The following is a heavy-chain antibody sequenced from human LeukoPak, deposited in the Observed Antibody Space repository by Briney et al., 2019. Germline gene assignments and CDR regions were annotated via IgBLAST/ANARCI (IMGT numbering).Heavy chain of an antibody. CDR1: GFTFRDFA. J-gene: IGHJ4*02. CDR3: SREWGNGNDLRPDY. V-gene: IGHV3-49*03. Sequence: PGGSLRLSCTSSGFTFRDFALSWFRQAPGKGPEWIGFIRSSIYGGTPKSAASVKGRFIFSRDDSKSVAYLRMNSLKTEDTAVYYCSREWGNGNDLRPDYWGQGTLVTVSS. CDR2: IRSSIYGGTP. D-gene: IGHD1-1*01.